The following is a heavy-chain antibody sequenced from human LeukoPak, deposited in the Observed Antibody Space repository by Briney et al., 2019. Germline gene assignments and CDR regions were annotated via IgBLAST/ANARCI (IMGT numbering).Heavy chain of an antibody. J-gene: IGHJ3*02. CDR1: GYTFTSYG. V-gene: IGHV1-18*01. D-gene: IGHD2-15*01. CDR3: AHSAGPKPFNI. Sequence: VASVKVSCKASGYTFTSYGISWVRQAPGQGLEWMGWISAYNGNTNYAQKLQGRVTMTEDTSTEASYMELSSLIADDTAVYYCAHSAGPKPFNIWGQGTLVLVSS. CDR2: ISAYNGNT.